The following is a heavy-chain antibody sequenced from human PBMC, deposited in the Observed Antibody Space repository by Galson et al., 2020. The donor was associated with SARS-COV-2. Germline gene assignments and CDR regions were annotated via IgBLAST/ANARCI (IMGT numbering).Heavy chain of an antibody. CDR2: INQDGSEK. CDR1: GFTFSSYW. CDR3: ARVGGSSWYCDC. J-gene: IGHJ4*02. D-gene: IGHD6-13*01. Sequence: GGSLRLSCAASGFTFSSYWMSWVRQAPGKGLEWVANINQDGSEKYYVDSVKGRFTISRDNAKNSLYLQMNSLGAEDPAVYYCARVGGSSWYCDCGGQGSVVSVAA. V-gene: IGHV3-7*01.